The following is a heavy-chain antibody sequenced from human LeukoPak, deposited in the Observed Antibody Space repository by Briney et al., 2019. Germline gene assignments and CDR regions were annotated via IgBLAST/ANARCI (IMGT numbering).Heavy chain of an antibody. D-gene: IGHD1-26*01. CDR3: AKDPSILGATIPSFDY. CDR2: ISGSGGST. J-gene: IGHJ4*02. V-gene: IGHV3-23*01. CDR1: GFTFSSYA. Sequence: GVSLRLSCAASGFTFSSYAMNWVRQAPGKGLEWVSAISGSGGSTYYADSVKGRFTISRDNSKNTLYLQMNSLRDEDTAVYYCAKDPSILGATIPSFDYWGQGTLVTVSS.